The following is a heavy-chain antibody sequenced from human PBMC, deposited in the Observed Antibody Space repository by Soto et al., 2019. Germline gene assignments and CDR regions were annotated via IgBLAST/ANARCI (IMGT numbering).Heavy chain of an antibody. CDR2: ISWNSGSI. Sequence: EVQLVESGGGLVQPGRSLRLSCAASGFTFDDYAMHWVRQAPGKGLEWVSGISWNSGSIGYADSVKGRFTISRDNAKNSLYLQMNSLRAEDKALYYCAKDTKAVEGAFDIWGQGTMVTVSS. CDR3: AKDTKAVEGAFDI. CDR1: GFTFDDYA. D-gene: IGHD1-1*01. V-gene: IGHV3-9*01. J-gene: IGHJ3*02.